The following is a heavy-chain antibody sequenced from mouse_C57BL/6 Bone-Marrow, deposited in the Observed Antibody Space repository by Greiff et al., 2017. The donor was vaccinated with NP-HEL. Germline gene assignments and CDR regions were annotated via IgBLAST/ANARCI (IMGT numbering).Heavy chain of an antibody. V-gene: IGHV2-9-1*01. CDR1: GFSLTSYA. D-gene: IGHD2-3*01. J-gene: IGHJ3*01. Sequence: VMLVESGPGLVAPSQSLSITCTVSGFSLTSYAISWVRQPPGKGLEWLGVIWTGGGTNYNSAFKSRLSISKDNSKSQVFLKMNSLQTDDTARYYCASYDPWFAYWGQGTLVTVSA. CDR2: IWTGGGT. CDR3: ASYDPWFAY.